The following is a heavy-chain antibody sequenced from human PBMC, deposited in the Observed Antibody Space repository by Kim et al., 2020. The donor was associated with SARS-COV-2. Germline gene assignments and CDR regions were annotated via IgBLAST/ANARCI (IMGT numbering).Heavy chain of an antibody. D-gene: IGHD4-17*01. CDR3: TGELGYGDPNWFDP. V-gene: IGHV4-39*07. J-gene: IGHJ5*02. Sequence: NPSLKSRVTISLDTSKNQFSLKLSSLTAADTAVYFCTGELGYGDPNWFDPWGQGTLVTVSS.